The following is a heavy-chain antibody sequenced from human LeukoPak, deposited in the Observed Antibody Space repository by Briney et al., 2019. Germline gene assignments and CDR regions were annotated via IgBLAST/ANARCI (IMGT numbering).Heavy chain of an antibody. V-gene: IGHV3-7*01. Sequence: GGSLRLSCAASGFVFRNYFMSWVRQAPGKGLEWVANIKQDGSEKYYVDSVKGRFTISRDNAKNSLYLQMNSLRAEDTAVYYCARDEGSSWYFGGLFDYWGQGTLVTVSS. CDR1: GFVFRNYF. J-gene: IGHJ4*02. CDR3: ARDEGSSWYFGGLFDY. D-gene: IGHD6-13*01. CDR2: IKQDGSEK.